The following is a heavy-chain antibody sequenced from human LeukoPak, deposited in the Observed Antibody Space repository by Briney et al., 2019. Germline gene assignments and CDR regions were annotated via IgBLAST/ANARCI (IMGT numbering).Heavy chain of an antibody. Sequence: GGSLRLYCAASGFTFSSYGMHWVRQAPGKGLEWVAVIWYDGSNKYYADSVKGRFTISRDNSKNTLYLQMNSLRAEDTAVYYCAKGMGITMIVVVIYPFDYWGQGTLVTVSS. CDR1: GFTFSSYG. CDR2: IWYDGSNK. CDR3: AKGMGITMIVVVIYPFDY. J-gene: IGHJ4*02. V-gene: IGHV3-33*06. D-gene: IGHD3-22*01.